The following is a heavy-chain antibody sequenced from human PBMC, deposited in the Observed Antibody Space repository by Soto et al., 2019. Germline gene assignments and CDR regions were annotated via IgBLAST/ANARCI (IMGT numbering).Heavy chain of an antibody. CDR2: IIPIFGTA. J-gene: IGHJ6*02. Sequence: QVQLVQSGAEVKKPGSSVKVSCKASGGTFSSYAISWVRQAPGQGLEWMGGIIPIFGTANYAQKFQGRVTITADESTSTAYMGLSSLRSEDTAVYYCAGSLGDFWSGADYYYYGMDVWGQGTTVTVSS. V-gene: IGHV1-69*01. D-gene: IGHD3-3*01. CDR3: AGSLGDFWSGADYYYYGMDV. CDR1: GGTFSSYA.